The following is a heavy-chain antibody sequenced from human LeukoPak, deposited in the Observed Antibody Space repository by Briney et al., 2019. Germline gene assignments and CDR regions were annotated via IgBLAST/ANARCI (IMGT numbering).Heavy chain of an antibody. CDR1: RFTFSNHY. Sequence: GGSLRLSCVASRFTFSNHYMSWVRQAPGKGLEWVATIRPDGSETFYVDSVKGRFTVSRDNAKNSLYLQMSSLRAEVTAVYHCARNLVHLWNVFDFWGLGTMVTVSS. V-gene: IGHV3-7*01. J-gene: IGHJ3*01. CDR2: IRPDGSET. D-gene: IGHD5-18*01. CDR3: ARNLVHLWNVFDF.